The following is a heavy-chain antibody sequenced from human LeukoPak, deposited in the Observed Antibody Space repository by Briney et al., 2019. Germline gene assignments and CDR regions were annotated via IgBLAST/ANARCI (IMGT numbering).Heavy chain of an antibody. V-gene: IGHV3-23*01. Sequence: QSGGSLRLSCAASGFTFSSYGMSWVRQASGKGLEWVSGISGSGVSTYYADSVKGRFTISRDNSKNTLYLQMNSLRAEDTAVYYCARESTYYYDSSGYNWFDPWGQGTLVTVSS. D-gene: IGHD3-22*01. CDR2: ISGSGVST. CDR3: ARESTYYYDSSGYNWFDP. J-gene: IGHJ5*02. CDR1: GFTFSSYG.